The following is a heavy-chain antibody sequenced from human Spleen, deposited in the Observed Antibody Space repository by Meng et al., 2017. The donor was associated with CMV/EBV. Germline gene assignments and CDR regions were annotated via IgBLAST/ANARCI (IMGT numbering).Heavy chain of an antibody. J-gene: IGHJ6*02. CDR2: IYHSGST. D-gene: IGHD6-13*01. Sequence: SETLSLTCTVSGYSISSGYYWGWIRQPPGKGLEWIGSIYHSGSTYYNPSLKSRVTISVDTSKNQFSLKLSSVTAADTAVYYCARPQAIAAAGSTGGGMDVWGQGTTVTVSS. V-gene: IGHV4-38-2*02. CDR1: GYSISSGYY. CDR3: ARPQAIAAAGSTGGGMDV.